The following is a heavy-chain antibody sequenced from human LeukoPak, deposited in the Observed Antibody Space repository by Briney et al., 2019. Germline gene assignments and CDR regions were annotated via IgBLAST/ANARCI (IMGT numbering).Heavy chain of an antibody. D-gene: IGHD6-6*01. V-gene: IGHV4-34*01. CDR2: VNHSGST. Sequence: SETLSLTCAVYGGSFSGYYWSWIRQPPGKGLEWIGEVNHSGSTNYNPSLKSRVTISVDTSKNQFSLKLSSVTAADTAVYYCARGRGRPYPTIAARPTHFDYWGQGTLVTVSS. CDR1: GGSFSGYY. J-gene: IGHJ4*02. CDR3: ARGRGRPYPTIAARPTHFDY.